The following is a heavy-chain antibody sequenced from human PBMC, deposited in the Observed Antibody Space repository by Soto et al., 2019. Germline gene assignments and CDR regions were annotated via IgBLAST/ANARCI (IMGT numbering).Heavy chain of an antibody. CDR1: GFTFDDYA. CDR2: INWNSGSI. J-gene: IGHJ1*01. D-gene: IGHD6-13*01. Sequence: QSGGSLRLSCAASGFTFDDYAMHWVRQVPGKGLEWVSGINWNSGSIGYGDSVKGRFAISRDNAKNSLHLQMNSLSAEDTAFYYCVKDESINWYSGHFRHWGQGILVTVSS. V-gene: IGHV3-9*01. CDR3: VKDESINWYSGHFRH.